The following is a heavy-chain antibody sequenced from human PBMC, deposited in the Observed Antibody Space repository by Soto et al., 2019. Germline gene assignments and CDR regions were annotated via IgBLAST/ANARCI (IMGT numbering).Heavy chain of an antibody. CDR1: EFTFSNYA. J-gene: IGHJ4*02. V-gene: IGHV3-23*01. CDR2: ISYGGGTT. Sequence: EVQLLESGGGLVQPGGSLRLSCAASEFTFSNYAMSWVRQAPGKGLEWVSAISYGGGTTYYADSVKGRFTISRDNSKNTLYLQMNSLRAEDTAVYYCAKNPGYYYDSTGHHFDYWGQGTLVTVSS. D-gene: IGHD3-22*01. CDR3: AKNPGYYYDSTGHHFDY.